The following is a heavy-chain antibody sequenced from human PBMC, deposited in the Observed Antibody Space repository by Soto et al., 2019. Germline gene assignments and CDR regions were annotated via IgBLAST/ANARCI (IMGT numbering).Heavy chain of an antibody. V-gene: IGHV4-31*03. Sequence: QVQLQESGPGLVKPSQTLSLTCTVSGGSISSGGYYWSWIRQHPGKGLEWIGYIYYSGSTYYNPSLTSRVTISVDTSKNQVAIKLRSVTAADTAVYYCERDVSDSINGIDYWGQGTLVTVSS. D-gene: IGHD4-4*01. CDR2: IYYSGST. CDR3: ERDVSDSINGIDY. CDR1: GGSISSGGYY. J-gene: IGHJ4*02.